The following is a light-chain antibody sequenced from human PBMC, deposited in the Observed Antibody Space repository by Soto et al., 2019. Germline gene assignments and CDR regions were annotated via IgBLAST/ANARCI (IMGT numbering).Light chain of an antibody. J-gene: IGLJ1*01. CDR2: DDN. Sequence: QSVLTQPPSVSAAPGQKVTISCSGSSSNIGGNSVSWYQQLPGTAPKLLIYDDNKRPSGIPDRFSGSKSGTSATLGITGFQNGDEADYYCQSYDSSMSGSVLGTGTKVTVL. V-gene: IGLV1-51*01. CDR3: QSYDSSMSGSV. CDR1: SSNIGGNS.